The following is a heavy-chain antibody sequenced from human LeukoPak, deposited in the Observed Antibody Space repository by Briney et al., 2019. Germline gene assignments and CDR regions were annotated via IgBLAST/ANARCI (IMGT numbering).Heavy chain of an antibody. CDR1: GYTFTSYG. D-gene: IGHD6-13*01. CDR2: INPNSGGT. Sequence: ASVKVSCKASGYTFTSYGISWVRQAPGQGLEWMGRINPNSGGTNYAQKFQGRVTMTRDTSISTAYMELSRLRSDDTAVYYCARGQSSWYKTADWFDPWGQGTLVTVSS. CDR3: ARGQSSWYKTADWFDP. J-gene: IGHJ5*02. V-gene: IGHV1-2*06.